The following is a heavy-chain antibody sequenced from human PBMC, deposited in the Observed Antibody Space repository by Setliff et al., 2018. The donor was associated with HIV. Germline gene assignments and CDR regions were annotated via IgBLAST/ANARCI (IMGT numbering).Heavy chain of an antibody. CDR1: GGSITSGTYY. CDR3: ARDEGVVAATETYYYNGLDV. J-gene: IGHJ6*02. D-gene: IGHD2-15*01. Sequence: SETLSLTCTVSGGSITSGTYYWNWIRQHPGKGLEWIGYIYYSGSTYYNPSLKSRITISVDTSKNQFSLTLNSVTAADTAVYYCARDEGVVAATETYYYNGLDVWGQGTTVTAP. CDR2: IYYSGST. V-gene: IGHV4-31*03.